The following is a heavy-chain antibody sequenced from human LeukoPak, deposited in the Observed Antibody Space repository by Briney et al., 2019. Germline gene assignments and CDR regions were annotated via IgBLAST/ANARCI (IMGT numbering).Heavy chain of an antibody. CDR2: VSGSSSYI. CDR1: VFTFSSYA. V-gene: IGHV3-21*06. Sequence: GGSLRLSCAASVFTFSSYAMNWVRQAPGKGLEWVPYVSGSSSYIYYADSVKGRFTISRDNANNSLYLQMNSLRAEDTAVYYCARSQDTMTSPFDYWGQGTLVTVSS. CDR3: ARSQDTMTSPFDY. D-gene: IGHD3-22*01. J-gene: IGHJ4*02.